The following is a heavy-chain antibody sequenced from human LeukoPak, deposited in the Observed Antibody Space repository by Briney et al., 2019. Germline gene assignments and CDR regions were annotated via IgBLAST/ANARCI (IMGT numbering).Heavy chain of an antibody. CDR2: INHSGST. Sequence: PSETLSLTCAVYGGSFSGYYWSWIRQPPGKGLEWIGEINHSGSTNYNPSLKSRVTISVDTSKNQFSLKLSSVTAADTAVYYCARQYGSGSYSFLDYWGQGTLVTVSS. V-gene: IGHV4-34*01. J-gene: IGHJ4*02. CDR1: GGSFSGYY. CDR3: ARQYGSGSYSFLDY. D-gene: IGHD3-10*01.